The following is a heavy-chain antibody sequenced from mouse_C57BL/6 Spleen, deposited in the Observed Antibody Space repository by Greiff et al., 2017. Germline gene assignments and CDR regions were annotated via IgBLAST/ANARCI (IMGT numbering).Heavy chain of an antibody. D-gene: IGHD1-1*01. J-gene: IGHJ1*03. CDR1: GFTFSDYG. CDR2: ISSGSSTI. Sequence: DVKLQESGGGLVKPGGSLKLSCAASGFTFSDYGMHWVRQAPEKGLEWVAYISSGSSTIYYADTVKGRFTISRDNAKNTLFLQMTSLRSEDTAMYYCARSYYYGSSKSHWYFDVWGTGTTVTVSS. CDR3: ARSYYYGSSKSHWYFDV. V-gene: IGHV5-17*01.